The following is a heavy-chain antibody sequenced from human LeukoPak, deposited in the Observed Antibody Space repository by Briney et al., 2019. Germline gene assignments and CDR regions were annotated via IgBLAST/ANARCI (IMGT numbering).Heavy chain of an antibody. V-gene: IGHV1-2*06. CDR2: INPNSGGT. Sequence: ASVKVSCKASGYTFTGYYMHWVRQAPGQGLEWMGRINPNSGGTNYAQKFQGRVTMTRDTSISTAYMELSSLRFEDTAVYYCARGIPSSSWYGLWGQGTLVTVSS. J-gene: IGHJ4*02. CDR3: ARGIPSSSWYGL. CDR1: GYTFTGYY. D-gene: IGHD6-13*01.